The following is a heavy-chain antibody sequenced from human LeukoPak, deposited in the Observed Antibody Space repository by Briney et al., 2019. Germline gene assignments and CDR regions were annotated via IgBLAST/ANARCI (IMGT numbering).Heavy chain of an antibody. V-gene: IGHV3-53*01. J-gene: IGHJ3*02. CDR3: ARGGRGSAAVVAPRSFDI. CDR1: GFTVSSNY. Sequence: GGSLRLSCAASGFTVSSNYMSWVRQAPGKGLEWVSVIYSGGSTYYADSVKGRFTISRDNSKNTLYLQMNSLRAEDSALYYCARGGRGSAAVVAPRSFDIWGQGTMVTVSS. CDR2: IYSGGST. D-gene: IGHD3-22*01.